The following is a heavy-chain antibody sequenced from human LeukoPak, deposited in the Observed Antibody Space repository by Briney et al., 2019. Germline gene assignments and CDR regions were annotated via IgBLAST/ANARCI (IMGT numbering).Heavy chain of an antibody. D-gene: IGHD2-21*02. CDR1: GGPLTISY. Sequence: SETLSLTSTVSGGPLTISYWSWIRQPPGRGLEWVGYIYYTGVTNYHPSLAGRVSMSLDMSKNLISLNLDSVTAVDTAVYYCVRGERCGGDCSSRQQWGQGSLVTVSS. CDR3: VRGERCGGDCSSRQQ. CDR2: IYYTGVT. V-gene: IGHV4-59*13. J-gene: IGHJ1*01.